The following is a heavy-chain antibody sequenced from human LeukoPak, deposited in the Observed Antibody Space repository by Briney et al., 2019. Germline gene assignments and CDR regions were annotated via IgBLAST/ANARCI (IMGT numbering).Heavy chain of an antibody. D-gene: IGHD3-3*01. CDR3: ARVDDFWSGYWAEDY. J-gene: IGHJ4*02. V-gene: IGHV1-18*01. CDR2: ISAYNGNT. CDR1: GYTFTSYG. Sequence: ASVKVSCKASGYTFTSYGISWVRQAPGQGLEWMGWISAYNGNTNYAQKLQGRVTMTTDTSTSTAYMELRSLRSDDTAVYYCARVDDFWSGYWAEDYWGQGTLVTVSS.